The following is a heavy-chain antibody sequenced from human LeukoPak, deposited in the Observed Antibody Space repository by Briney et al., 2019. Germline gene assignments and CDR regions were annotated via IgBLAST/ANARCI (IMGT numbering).Heavy chain of an antibody. CDR3: ARDSAVAVRAFDI. D-gene: IGHD6-19*01. J-gene: IGHJ3*02. CDR2: IWYDGSNK. CDR1: GFPFSSYG. V-gene: IGHV3-33*01. Sequence: GGSLRLSCVASGFPFSSYGMHWVRQAPGKGLEWVAVIWYDGSNKYYADSVKGRFTISRDNSKSTLYLQMNSLRAEDTAVYYCARDSAVAVRAFDIWGQGTMVTVSS.